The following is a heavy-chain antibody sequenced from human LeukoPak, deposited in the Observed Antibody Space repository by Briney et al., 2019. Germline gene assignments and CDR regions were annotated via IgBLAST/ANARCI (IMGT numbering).Heavy chain of an antibody. CDR2: ISGSGGST. J-gene: IGHJ5*02. V-gene: IGHV3-23*01. Sequence: GGSLRLSCAASGFTFSSYAMSWVRQAPGKGLEWVSAISGSGGSTYYADSVKGRFTISRDNSKNTLYLQMNSLRAEDTAVYYCAKDRVGSGWYNWFDPWGQETLVTVSS. CDR1: GFTFSSYA. D-gene: IGHD6-19*01. CDR3: AKDRVGSGWYNWFDP.